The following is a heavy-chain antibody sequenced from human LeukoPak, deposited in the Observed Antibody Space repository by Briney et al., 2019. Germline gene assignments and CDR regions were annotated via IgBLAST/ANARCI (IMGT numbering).Heavy chain of an antibody. CDR1: GYTFTGYY. D-gene: IGHD5-12*01. CDR3: ARGYEQPVPFYYYMDV. J-gene: IGHJ6*03. CDR2: INPNSGGT. V-gene: IGHV1-2*02. Sequence: ASVKVSCKASGYTFTGYYMHWVRQAPGQGLEWMGWINPNSGGTNYAQKFQGRVTMTRDTSISTAYMELSRLRSDDTAVYYCARGYEQPVPFYYYMDVWGKGTTVTISS.